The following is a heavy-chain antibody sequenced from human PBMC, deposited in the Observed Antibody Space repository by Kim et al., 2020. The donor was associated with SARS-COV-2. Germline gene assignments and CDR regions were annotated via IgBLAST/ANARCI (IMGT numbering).Heavy chain of an antibody. CDR3: ARDRRDGYNWGGSGADFDY. CDR2: ISSSSSYI. CDR1: GFTFSSYS. V-gene: IGHV3-21*01. J-gene: IGHJ4*02. D-gene: IGHD5-12*01. Sequence: GGSLRLSCAASGFTFSSYSMNWVRQAPGKGLEWVSSISSSSSYIYYADSVKGRFTISRDNAKNSLYLQMNSLRAEDTAVYYCARDRRDGYNWGGSGADFDYWGQGTLVTVSS.